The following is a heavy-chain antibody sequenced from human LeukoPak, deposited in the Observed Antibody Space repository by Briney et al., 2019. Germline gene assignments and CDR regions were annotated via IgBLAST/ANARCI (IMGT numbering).Heavy chain of an antibody. CDR2: IYSDGSTT. J-gene: IGHJ4*02. CDR3: AREAPSSSCFDY. D-gene: IGHD6-13*01. V-gene: IGHV3-74*01. CDR1: ALTFSSSW. Sequence: PGGSLRLSCAASALTFSSSWMHWVRQAPGKGLVWVSRIYSDGSTTNYADSVKGRFTISRDNAKNTLYLQMNSLRAEDTAVYYCAREAPSSSCFDYWGQGTLVTVSS.